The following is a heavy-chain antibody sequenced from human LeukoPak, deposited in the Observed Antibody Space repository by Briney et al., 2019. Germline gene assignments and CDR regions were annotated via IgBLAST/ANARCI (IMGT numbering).Heavy chain of an antibody. Sequence: PGGSLRLSCAASGFTFSSYWMTWVRQAAGKGLEWVSVIYRGGTTYYADSVQGRFTISRHNSENTLYLQMSSLRTEDTAMYYCARRPNWEDAFDIWGQGTVVTVSS. D-gene: IGHD7-27*01. J-gene: IGHJ3*02. V-gene: IGHV3-53*04. CDR1: GFTFSSYW. CDR2: IYRGGTT. CDR3: ARRPNWEDAFDI.